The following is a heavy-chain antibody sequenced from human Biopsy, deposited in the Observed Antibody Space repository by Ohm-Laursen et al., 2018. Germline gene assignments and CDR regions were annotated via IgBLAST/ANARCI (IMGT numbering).Heavy chain of an antibody. V-gene: IGHV1-69*13. CDR2: IIPMSRTP. CDR3: ASPNSGTYDV. CDR1: GGSFSMDA. Sequence: SVKVSCKTSGGSFSMDAFSWMRQVPGQGLEWMGLIIPMSRTPDYAQKFQGRVTFTADESTSTVYMELTSLTSDDTAVYYCASPNSGTYDVWGQGIAVTVS. J-gene: IGHJ6*02. D-gene: IGHD1-26*01.